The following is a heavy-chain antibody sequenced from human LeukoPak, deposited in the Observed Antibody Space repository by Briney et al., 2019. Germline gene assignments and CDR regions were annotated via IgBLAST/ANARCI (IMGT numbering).Heavy chain of an antibody. CDR1: GYTFTGYY. J-gene: IGHJ4*02. D-gene: IGHD6-6*01. V-gene: IGHV1-2*02. Sequence: ASVKVSCKASGYTFTGYYMHWVRQAPGQGLEWMGWINPNSGGTNYAQKFQGRVTMTRDTSISTAYMELSRLRSDDTAVYYCARVRTFIAARNFDYWGQGTLVTVSS. CDR2: INPNSGGT. CDR3: ARVRTFIAARNFDY.